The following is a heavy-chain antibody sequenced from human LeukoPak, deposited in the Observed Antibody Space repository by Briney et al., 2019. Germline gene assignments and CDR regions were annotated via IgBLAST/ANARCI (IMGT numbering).Heavy chain of an antibody. Sequence: GGSLRLSCAASGFTASTNYMSWVRQAPGKGLEWVSLIYTDGRTFYADSVKGRFTISRDNSKNALYLQMNSLRAEDTAVYYCSTCWGFAGDYWGQGILVTVSS. V-gene: IGHV3-53*01. CDR2: IYTDGRT. CDR1: GFTASTNY. CDR3: STCWGFAGDY. D-gene: IGHD7-27*01. J-gene: IGHJ4*02.